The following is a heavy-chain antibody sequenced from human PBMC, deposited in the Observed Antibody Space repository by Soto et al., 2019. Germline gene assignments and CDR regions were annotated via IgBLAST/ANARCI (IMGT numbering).Heavy chain of an antibody. Sequence: GGSLRLSCAASGFTFSSYGMHWVRQAPGKGLEWVAVIWYDGSNKYYADSVKGRFTISRDNSKNTLYLQMNSLRAEDTAVYYCARDYFRFDSTSCYYDWGQGTLVTVSS. CDR2: IWYDGSNK. J-gene: IGHJ4*02. CDR1: GFTFSSYG. V-gene: IGHV3-33*01. D-gene: IGHD2-2*01. CDR3: ARDYFRFDSTSCYYD.